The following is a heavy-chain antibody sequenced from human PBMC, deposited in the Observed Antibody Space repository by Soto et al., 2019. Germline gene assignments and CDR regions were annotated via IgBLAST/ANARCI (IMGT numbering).Heavy chain of an antibody. CDR2: IYYSGST. Sequence: SETLSLTCTVSGGSISSYYWSWIRQPPGKGLEWIGYIYYSGSTNYNPSLKSRVTISVDTSKNQFSLKLSSVTAADTAVYYCARSRVVVVAATIDAFDIWGQGTMVTVSS. J-gene: IGHJ3*02. CDR1: GGSISSYY. CDR3: ARSRVVVVAATIDAFDI. V-gene: IGHV4-59*01. D-gene: IGHD2-15*01.